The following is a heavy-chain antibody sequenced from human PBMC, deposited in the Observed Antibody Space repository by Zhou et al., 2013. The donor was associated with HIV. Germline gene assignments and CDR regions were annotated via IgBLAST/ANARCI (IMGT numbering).Heavy chain of an antibody. V-gene: IGHV1-2*02. Sequence: QVQLVQSGAEVKKPGASVKVSCKASGYTFTDYYIHWVRQAPGQGLEWMGWINPNSGGTIYAQKFQGRVTMTSDTSISTAYMELSRLRSDDTAMFYCARDFSDTSGYYPWWGQGTLVTVSS. CDR1: GYTFTDYY. CDR2: INPNSGGT. J-gene: IGHJ4*02. D-gene: IGHD3-22*01. CDR3: ARDFSDTSGYYPW.